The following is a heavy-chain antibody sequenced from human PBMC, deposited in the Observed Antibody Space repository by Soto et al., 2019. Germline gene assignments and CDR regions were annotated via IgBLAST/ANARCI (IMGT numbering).Heavy chain of an antibody. D-gene: IGHD3-3*01. CDR1: GFTFSSYA. Sequence: PGGSLRLSCAASGFTFSSYAMSWVRQAPGKGLEWVSAISGSGGSTYYADSVKGRFTISRDNSKNTLYLQMNSLRAEDTAVYYCAKGEKITIFGVVTASDAFDIWGQGTMVTVSS. CDR3: AKGEKITIFGVVTASDAFDI. CDR2: ISGSGGST. J-gene: IGHJ3*02. V-gene: IGHV3-23*01.